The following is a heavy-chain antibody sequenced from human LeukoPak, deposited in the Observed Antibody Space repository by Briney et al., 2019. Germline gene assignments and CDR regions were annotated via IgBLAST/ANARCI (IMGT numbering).Heavy chain of an antibody. D-gene: IGHD4/OR15-4a*01. V-gene: IGHV4-39*01. J-gene: IGHJ3*02. Sequence: SETLSLTCTVSGGSISSSSYYWGWIRQPPGKGLEWIGSIYYSGSTYYNPSLKSRVTISVDTSKNQFSLKLSSVTAADTAVYYCARWRAGLLSAFDIWGQGTMVTVPS. CDR1: GGSISSSSYY. CDR2: IYYSGST. CDR3: ARWRAGLLSAFDI.